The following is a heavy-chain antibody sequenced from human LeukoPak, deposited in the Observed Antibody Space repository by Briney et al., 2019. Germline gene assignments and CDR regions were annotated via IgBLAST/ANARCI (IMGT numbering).Heavy chain of an antibody. CDR3: ARDRGHWTYYFDY. D-gene: IGHD1-1*01. V-gene: IGHV4-59*01. CDR1: GGSISSYY. J-gene: IGHJ4*02. Sequence: SETLSLTCTVSGGSISSYYWSWIRQPPGKGLEWIGYIYYSGSTNYNPSLKSRVTISVDTSKNQFSLKLSSVTAADTAVYYCARDRGHWTYYFDYWGQGTLVTVSS. CDR2: IYYSGST.